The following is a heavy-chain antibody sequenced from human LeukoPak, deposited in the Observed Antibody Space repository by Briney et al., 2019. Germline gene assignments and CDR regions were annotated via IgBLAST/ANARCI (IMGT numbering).Heavy chain of an antibody. CDR1: GGSFSGCY. Sequence: SETLSLTCAVYGGSFSGCYWSWIRQPPGKGLEWIGEINHSGSTNYNPSLKSRVTISVDTSKNQFSLKLSSVTAADTAVYYCARRWLQFWRAFDIWGQGTMVTVSS. V-gene: IGHV4-34*01. D-gene: IGHD5-24*01. J-gene: IGHJ3*02. CDR3: ARRWLQFWRAFDI. CDR2: INHSGST.